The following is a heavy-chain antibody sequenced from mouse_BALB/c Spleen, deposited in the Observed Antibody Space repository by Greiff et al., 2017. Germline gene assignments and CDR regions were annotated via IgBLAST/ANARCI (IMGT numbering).Heavy chain of an antibody. V-gene: IGHV1-77*01. CDR3: ARLSFYYYGSSPYAMDY. D-gene: IGHD1-1*01. J-gene: IGHJ4*01. Sequence: VQLQQSGPELVKPGASVKMSCKASGYTFTDYVISWVKQRTGQGLEWIGEIYPGSGSTYYNEKFKGKATLTADKSSNTAYMQLSSLTSEDSAVYFCARLSFYYYGSSPYAMDYWGQGTSVTVSA. CDR1: GYTFTDYV. CDR2: IYPGSGST.